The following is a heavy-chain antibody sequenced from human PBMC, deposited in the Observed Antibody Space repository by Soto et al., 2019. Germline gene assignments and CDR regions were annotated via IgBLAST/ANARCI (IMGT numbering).Heavy chain of an antibody. J-gene: IGHJ4*02. Sequence: SETLSLTCAVYGGSLTGYYWRWIRQPPGKGLEWIGEISHSGSTNCNPSLKSRVTISVDTSKSQFSLKLSSVTAADTAVFYCARGYESSRYYLPILDYWGKGTLVTVSS. CDR3: ARGYESSRYYLPILDY. CDR1: GGSLTGYY. D-gene: IGHD3-22*01. CDR2: ISHSGST. V-gene: IGHV4-34*01.